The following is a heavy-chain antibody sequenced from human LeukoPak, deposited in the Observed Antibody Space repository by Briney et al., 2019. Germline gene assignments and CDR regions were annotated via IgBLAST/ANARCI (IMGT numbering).Heavy chain of an antibody. CDR2: ISWDGATS. J-gene: IGHJ4*02. CDR1: GFTFDDYA. V-gene: IGHV3-43D*03. D-gene: IGHD6-19*01. Sequence: GGSLRLSCAASGFTFDDYAMHGVRQTPGKGLEWVSLISWDGATSHYADSAKGRFTISRDNSKNSLYLQMNSPRPEDTALYYCAKGSAWYLIIDYWGQGTLVTVSS. CDR3: AKGSAWYLIIDY.